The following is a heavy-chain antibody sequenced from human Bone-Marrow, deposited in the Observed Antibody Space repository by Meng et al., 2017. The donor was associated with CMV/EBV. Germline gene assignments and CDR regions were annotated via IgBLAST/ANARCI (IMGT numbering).Heavy chain of an antibody. V-gene: IGHV3-30*02. CDR3: AKDGEAYCGGDCYFYSFDI. CDR2: IRYDGSNK. J-gene: IGHJ3*02. Sequence: GESLKISCAASGFTFSSDGMHWVRQAPGKGLEWVAFIRYDGSNKYYADSVKGRFTISRDNSKNTLYLQMNSLRAEDTAVYYCAKDGEAYCGGDCYFYSFDIWGQGTMVTVSS. D-gene: IGHD2-21*01. CDR1: GFTFSSDG.